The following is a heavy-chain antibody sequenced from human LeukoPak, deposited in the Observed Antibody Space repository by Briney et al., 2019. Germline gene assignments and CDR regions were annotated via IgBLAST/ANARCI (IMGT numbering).Heavy chain of an antibody. J-gene: IGHJ3*02. CDR1: GGTFSSYA. CDR3: AGNYGDESRAFDI. CDR2: IIPIFGTA. V-gene: IGHV1-69*05. D-gene: IGHD4-17*01. Sequence: SVKVSCKASGGTFSSYAISWVRQAPRQGLEWMGRIIPIFGTANYAQKFQGRVTITTDESTSTAYMELSSLRSEDTAVYYCAGNYGDESRAFDIWGQGTMVTVSS.